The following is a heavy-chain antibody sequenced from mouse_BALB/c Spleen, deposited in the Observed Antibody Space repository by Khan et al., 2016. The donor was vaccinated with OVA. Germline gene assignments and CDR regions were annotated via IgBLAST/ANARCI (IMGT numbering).Heavy chain of an antibody. CDR3: ARGGAADYRSDGGAMEY. Sequence: QIQLVQSGPELKKPGETVRISCKASGYTFTTAGMQWVQKMPGKGLKWIGWINTHSGVPKYAEDFKGRFAFSLETSASTAYLQITNLKNEDTATYFCARGGAADYRSDGGAMEYWGQGTSVTVSS. CDR2: INTHSGVP. CDR1: GYTFTTAG. J-gene: IGHJ4*01. D-gene: IGHD2-12*01. V-gene: IGHV9-4*02.